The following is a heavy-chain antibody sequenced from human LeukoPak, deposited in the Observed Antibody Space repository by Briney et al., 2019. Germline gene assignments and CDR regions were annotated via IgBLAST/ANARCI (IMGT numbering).Heavy chain of an antibody. J-gene: IGHJ6*03. CDR1: GFTFSSYG. V-gene: IGHV3-23*01. CDR3: AKGGTMVRGVPYYYYYYMDV. Sequence: GGTLRLSCAASGFTFSSYGMSWVRQAPGKGLEWVSAISGSGGSTYYADSVKGRFTISRDNSKNTLYLQMNSLRAEDTAVYYCAKGGTMVRGVPYYYYYYMDVWGKGTTVTISS. D-gene: IGHD3-10*01. CDR2: ISGSGGST.